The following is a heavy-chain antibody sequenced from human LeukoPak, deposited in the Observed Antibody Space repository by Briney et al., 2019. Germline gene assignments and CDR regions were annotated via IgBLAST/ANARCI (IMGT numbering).Heavy chain of an antibody. CDR3: ARQKYGAVYYFDY. V-gene: IGHV1-18*01. CDR2: ISASNGNTNYGNT. D-gene: IGHD2-2*01. J-gene: IGHJ4*02. Sequence: ASVKVSCKASGYTFTSYGISWVRQAPGQGLEWMGWISASNGNTNYGNTNYAQKLQGRVTMTTDTSTSTAYMELRSLRSDDTAVYYCARQKYGAVYYFDYWGQGTLVTVSS. CDR1: GYTFTSYG.